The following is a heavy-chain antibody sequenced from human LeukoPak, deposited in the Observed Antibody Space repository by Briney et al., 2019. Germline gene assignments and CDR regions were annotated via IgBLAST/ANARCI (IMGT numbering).Heavy chain of an antibody. V-gene: IGHV4-39*01. Sequence: SETLSLTCTVSGGSISSSSYYWGWIRQPPGKGLEWIGSIYYSGSTYYNPSLKSRVTISVDTSKNQFSLKLSSVTAADTAVYYCARRVGKWSFDYWGQGTLVPVSS. CDR1: GGSISSSSYY. CDR2: IYYSGST. D-gene: IGHD3-3*01. J-gene: IGHJ4*02. CDR3: ARRVGKWSFDY.